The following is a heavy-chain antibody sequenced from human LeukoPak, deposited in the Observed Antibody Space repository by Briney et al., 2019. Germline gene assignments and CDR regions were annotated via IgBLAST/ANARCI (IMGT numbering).Heavy chain of an antibody. D-gene: IGHD1-26*01. J-gene: IGHJ4*02. CDR3: ARDLMGATDMGAPDY. CDR2: INPNSGGT. Sequence: GASVKVSCKASGYTLTGYYIHWVRQAPGQGLEWMGWINPNSGGTNYAQKFQGRVTMTRDTSISTAYMELSRLRSDDTAVYYCARDLMGATDMGAPDYWGQGTLVTVSS. V-gene: IGHV1-2*02. CDR1: GYTLTGYY.